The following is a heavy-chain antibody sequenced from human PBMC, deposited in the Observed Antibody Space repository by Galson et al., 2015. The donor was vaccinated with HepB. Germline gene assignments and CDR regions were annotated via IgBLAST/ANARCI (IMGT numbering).Heavy chain of an antibody. J-gene: IGHJ1*01. D-gene: IGHD2-21*01. V-gene: IGHV4-59*03. Sequence: SETLSLTCTVSGASISSSYWSWIRQAPGKGLEYIGYIYYSGNINYNPSLKSRVTISVDRSKNQFSLSLTSVTAADTAVYYCASGYCGPPTCAIGMGYFQRWGLGTLVTVSS. CDR2: IYYSGNI. CDR3: ASGYCGPPTCAIGMGYFQR. CDR1: GASISSSY.